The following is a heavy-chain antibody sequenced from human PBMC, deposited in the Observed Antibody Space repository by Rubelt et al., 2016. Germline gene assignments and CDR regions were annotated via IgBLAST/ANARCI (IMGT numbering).Heavy chain of an antibody. Sequence: QLQLQESGPGLVKPSETLSLTCAVYGGSFSGYYWSWIRQPPGKGLEWIGEINHSGSTNYNPSLKSRVTISVDTSKNQFSLKLSSVTAADTAVYYCARSNYGLFAFYYYYGMDVWGQGTTVTVSS. CDR2: INHSGST. CDR3: ARSNYGLFAFYYYYGMDV. V-gene: IGHV4-34*01. D-gene: IGHD4-17*01. J-gene: IGHJ6*02. CDR1: GGSFSGYY.